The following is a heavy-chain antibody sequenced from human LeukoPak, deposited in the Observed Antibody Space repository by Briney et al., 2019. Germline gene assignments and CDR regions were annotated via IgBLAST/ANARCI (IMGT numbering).Heavy chain of an antibody. CDR1: GYTFTSYG. D-gene: IGHD2-8*01. V-gene: IGHV1-18*01. Sequence: ASVKVSCKASGYTFTSYGISWVRQAPGQRLEWMGWISTNKGNTNYAQRLQGRVTMTTDTSTSTAYMELRSLRSDDTAIYYCVRDIQWRFDPWGQGTLVTVSS. J-gene: IGHJ5*02. CDR3: VRDIQWRFDP. CDR2: ISTNKGNT.